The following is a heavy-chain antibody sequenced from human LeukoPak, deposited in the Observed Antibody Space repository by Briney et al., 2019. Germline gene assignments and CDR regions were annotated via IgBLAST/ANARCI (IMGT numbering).Heavy chain of an antibody. Sequence: GGSLRLSCAGSAFIFSGHWMNWVRQTPGKGLEWVASIKEDGSERQYVDSVKGRFTVSRDNARNTLYLQMNSLRVEDTAIYYCVRGTNDWTGIDYWGQGTLVTVSS. CDR3: VRGTNDWTGIDY. CDR1: AFIFSGHW. CDR2: IKEDGSER. V-gene: IGHV3-7*01. J-gene: IGHJ4*02. D-gene: IGHD2-8*01.